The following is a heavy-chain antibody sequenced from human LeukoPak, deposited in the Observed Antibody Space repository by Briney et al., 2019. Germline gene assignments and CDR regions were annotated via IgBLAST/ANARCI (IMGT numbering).Heavy chain of an antibody. CDR3: TRNSGWYGLS. CDR1: GFTLSSYE. CDR2: IDYDGGSG. V-gene: IGHV3-23*01. J-gene: IGHJ1*01. D-gene: IGHD6-19*01. Sequence: GGSLRLSCTVSGFTLSSYEMSWIRQAPGKGLEWVSSIDYDGGSGHYADSVKGGFTVSRNNSNKTLFLHLNSLRGEDTAVYYCTRNSGWYGLSWGQGTLVTVSS.